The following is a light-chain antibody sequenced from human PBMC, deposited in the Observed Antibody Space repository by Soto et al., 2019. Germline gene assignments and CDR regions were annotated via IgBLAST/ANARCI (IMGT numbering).Light chain of an antibody. J-gene: IGLJ1*01. CDR2: EVT. V-gene: IGLV2-14*01. CDR3: SSFTSNRIYV. Sequence: QSVLTQPASVSGSPGQSITISCTGTSSDVGGYKYVSWYQQYPGKAPKLMIYEVTTRPSGISGRFSASKSGLTASLTISGLQPEDEADYYCSSFTSNRIYVFGPGTKVTVL. CDR1: SSDVGGYKY.